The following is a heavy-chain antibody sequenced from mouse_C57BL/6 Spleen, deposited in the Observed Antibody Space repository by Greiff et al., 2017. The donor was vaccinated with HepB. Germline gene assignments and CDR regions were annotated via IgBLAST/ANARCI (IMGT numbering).Heavy chain of an antibody. D-gene: IGHD1-1*01. V-gene: IGHV1-52*01. J-gene: IGHJ3*01. Sequence: QVQLKQSGAELVRPGSSVKLSCKASGYTFTSYWMHWVKQRPIQGLEWIGNIDPSDSETHYNQKFKDKATLTVDKSSSTAYMQLSSLTSEDSAVYYCARSRDYGSSYWFAYWGQGTLVTVSA. CDR2: IDPSDSET. CDR3: ARSRDYGSSYWFAY. CDR1: GYTFTSYW.